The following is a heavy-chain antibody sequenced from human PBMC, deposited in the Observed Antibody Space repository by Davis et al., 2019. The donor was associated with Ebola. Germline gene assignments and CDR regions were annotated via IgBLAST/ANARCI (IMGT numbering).Heavy chain of an antibody. J-gene: IGHJ4*02. CDR3: AREGTIRGVNFDY. CDR1: GFTFSSYW. CDR2: IKQDGSEK. Sequence: GESLKISCAASGFTFSSYWMSWVRQAPGKGLEWVANIKQDGSEKYYVDSVKSRFTISRDNAKNSLYLQMNSLRAEDTAVYYCAREGTIRGVNFDYWGQGTLVTVSS. V-gene: IGHV3-7*03. D-gene: IGHD3-10*01.